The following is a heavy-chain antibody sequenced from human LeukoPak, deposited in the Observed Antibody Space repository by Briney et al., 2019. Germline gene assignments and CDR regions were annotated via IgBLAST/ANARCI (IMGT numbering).Heavy chain of an antibody. Sequence: PGGSLRLSCAASGFTFSSYWMSWVRQAPGKGLEWVANIKHDGSEKYYVDSVKGRFTISRDNAKNSLYLQMNSLRAEDTALYYCARAATSYYYYVDVWGKGTTVTISS. CDR1: GFTFSSYW. CDR2: IKHDGSEK. V-gene: IGHV3-7*01. J-gene: IGHJ6*03. CDR3: ARAATSYYYYVDV.